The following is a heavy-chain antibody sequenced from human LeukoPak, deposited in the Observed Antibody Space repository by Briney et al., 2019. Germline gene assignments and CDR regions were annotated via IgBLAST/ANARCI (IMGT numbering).Heavy chain of an antibody. D-gene: IGHD3-22*01. CDR3: ARDSYDSSGYYYPIPDY. V-gene: IGHV3-11*06. CDR1: GFTFNDYY. CDR2: ISSSSSYT. J-gene: IGHJ4*02. Sequence: GGPLRCSGSASGFTFNDYYMSWIRQAPGKGLVWVSYISSSSSYTNYADSVKGRFTISRDNAKHSLYLQMNSLRAEDTAVYYCARDSYDSSGYYYPIPDYWGQGTLVTVSS.